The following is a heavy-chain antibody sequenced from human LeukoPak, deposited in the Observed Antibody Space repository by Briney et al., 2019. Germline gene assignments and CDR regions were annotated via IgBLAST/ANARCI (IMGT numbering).Heavy chain of an antibody. D-gene: IGHD3-22*01. CDR1: GYTFTGYY. CDR3: ARVGGDPYYYDSSGSH. V-gene: IGHV1-2*02. J-gene: IGHJ4*02. CDR2: INPNSGGT. Sequence: GASVKVSCKASGYTFTGYYMHWVRQAPGQGLEWMGWINPNSGGTNYAQKFQGRVTMTRDTSISTAYMELSRLRSDDTAVYYCARVGGDPYYYDSSGSHWGQGTLVTVSS.